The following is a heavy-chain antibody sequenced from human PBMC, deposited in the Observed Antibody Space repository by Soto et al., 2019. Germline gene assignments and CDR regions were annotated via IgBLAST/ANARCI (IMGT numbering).Heavy chain of an antibody. Sequence: PGESLKISCKGSGYTFTDYWIGWVRQLPGKGLEWMGIIYPGDSDTRYSPSFQGHVTITVDKSTSTAYLQWNTLKASDTAMYYCARHISNLRYSYYAMDVWGQGTPVTVSS. V-gene: IGHV5-51*01. D-gene: IGHD3-3*01. J-gene: IGHJ6*02. CDR3: ARHISNLRYSYYAMDV. CDR2: IYPGDSDT. CDR1: GYTFTDYW.